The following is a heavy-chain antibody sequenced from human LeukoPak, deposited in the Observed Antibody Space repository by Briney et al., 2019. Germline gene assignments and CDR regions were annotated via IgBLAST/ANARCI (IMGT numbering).Heavy chain of an antibody. V-gene: IGHV3-21*01. Sequence: GGSLRLSCAASGFTFSSYSMNWVRQAPGKGLEWVSSISSSSSYIYYADSVKGRFTISRDNAKNSLYLQMNSLRAEDTAVYYCARRMGPGEGDYWGQGNPGHRLL. CDR3: ARRMGPGEGDY. J-gene: IGHJ4*02. CDR2: ISSSSSYI. D-gene: IGHD3-10*01. CDR1: GFTFSSYS.